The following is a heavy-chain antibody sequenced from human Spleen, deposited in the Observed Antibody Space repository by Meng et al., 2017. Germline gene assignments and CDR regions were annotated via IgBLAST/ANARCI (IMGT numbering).Heavy chain of an antibody. CDR1: GYTFTSFG. CDR2: ISANNGNT. V-gene: IGHV1-18*01. CDR3: ARGTPGRSYSDY. D-gene: IGHD3-10*01. J-gene: IGHJ4*02. Sequence: QVHLVQSGAEVKKPGASVRVSCKASGYTFTSFGISWVRQAPGQRLEWMGWISANNGNTNYAQKFQGRVTMTTDTSTSTAYMELRSLRSDDTAVYYCARGTPGRSYSDYWGQGTLVTVSS.